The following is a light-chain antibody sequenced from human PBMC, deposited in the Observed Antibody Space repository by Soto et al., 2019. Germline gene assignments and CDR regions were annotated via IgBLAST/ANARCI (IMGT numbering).Light chain of an antibody. V-gene: IGKV3-11*01. CDR1: QSVSSY. J-gene: IGKJ4*01. CDR2: DAS. CDR3: QQRSNWPST. Sequence: EIVLTQSPATLSLSPGDRATLSCRASQSVSSYLAWYQQKPGQAPRLLIYDASNRATGIPARFSGSGSGTDFTLTITSLEPEDVEVYYCQQRSNWPSTFGGGTTVEIK.